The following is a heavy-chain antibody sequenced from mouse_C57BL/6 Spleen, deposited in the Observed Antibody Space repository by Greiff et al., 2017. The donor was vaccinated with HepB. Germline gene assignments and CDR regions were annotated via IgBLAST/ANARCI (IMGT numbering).Heavy chain of an antibody. Sequence: EVQLQQSGPELVKPGASVKIPCKASGYTFTDYNMDWVKQSHGKSLEWIGDINPNNGGTIYNQKFKGKATLTVDKSSSTAYMELRSLTSEDTAVYYCARRAYYGSSYGYFDVWGTGTTVTVSS. CDR1: GYTFTDYN. V-gene: IGHV1-18*01. J-gene: IGHJ1*03. CDR3: ARRAYYGSSYGYFDV. D-gene: IGHD1-1*01. CDR2: INPNNGGT.